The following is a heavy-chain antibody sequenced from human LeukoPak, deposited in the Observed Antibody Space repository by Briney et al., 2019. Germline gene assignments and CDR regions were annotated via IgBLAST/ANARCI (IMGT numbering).Heavy chain of an antibody. D-gene: IGHD2-8*01. V-gene: IGHV3-30*03. J-gene: IGHJ4*02. CDR2: ISYDGSNK. CDR3: ARDFYRTGVIYYFDY. CDR1: GFTLSTYG. Sequence: GGSLRLSCAASGFTLSTYGMHWVRQAPGKGLEWVAFISYDGSNKYYADSAKGRFTISRDNSKNTLYLQMNSLRAEDTAVYYCARDFYRTGVIYYFDYWGQGTLVTVSS.